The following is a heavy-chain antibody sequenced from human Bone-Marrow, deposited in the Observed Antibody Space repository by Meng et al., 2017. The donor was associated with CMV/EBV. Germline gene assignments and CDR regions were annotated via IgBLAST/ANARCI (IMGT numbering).Heavy chain of an antibody. V-gene: IGHV1-2*02. CDR3: AREDGGNKGRGIRL. D-gene: IGHD4-23*01. J-gene: IGHJ4*02. CDR1: GYTFTGDY. CDR2: INPNSGGT. Sequence: ASVKVSCKASGYTFTGDYIHWVRQAPGQGLQWMGWINPNSGGTNYAQKFQGRVTMTRDTSISTAYTELSRLRSDDTAVYTCAREDGGNKGRGIRLWGQGTLVTVSS.